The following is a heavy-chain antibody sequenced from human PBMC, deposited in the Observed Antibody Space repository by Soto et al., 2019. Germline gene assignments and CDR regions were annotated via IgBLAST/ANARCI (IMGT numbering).Heavy chain of an antibody. Sequence: LXLSCAGSGFTFGYSYMSWIRQAPGKGLEWLSYISPGSRYPAYADSVKGRFTISRDNAKRSLYLQMMSLTAEDTAIYYCVRGGGGGLFDPWGQGTMVTVSS. D-gene: IGHD2-15*01. J-gene: IGHJ5*02. CDR3: VRGGGGGLFDP. CDR1: GFTFGYSY. CDR2: ISPGSRYP. V-gene: IGHV3-11*06.